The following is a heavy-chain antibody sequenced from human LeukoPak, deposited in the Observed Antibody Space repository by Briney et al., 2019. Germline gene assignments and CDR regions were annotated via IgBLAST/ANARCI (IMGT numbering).Heavy chain of an antibody. D-gene: IGHD3-3*01. J-gene: IGHJ5*02. Sequence: ASVKVSCKASGGTFSSYAIGWVRQAPGQGLEWMGRIIPILGIANYAQKFQGRVTITADKSTSTAYMELSSLRSEDTAVYYCARDQRITIFGVVPDWFDPWGQGTLVTVSS. CDR1: GGTFSSYA. V-gene: IGHV1-69*04. CDR3: ARDQRITIFGVVPDWFDP. CDR2: IIPILGIA.